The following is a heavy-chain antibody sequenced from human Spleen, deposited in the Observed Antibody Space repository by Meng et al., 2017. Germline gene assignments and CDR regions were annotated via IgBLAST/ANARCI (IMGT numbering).Heavy chain of an antibody. J-gene: IGHJ4*02. D-gene: IGHD6-19*01. V-gene: IGHV1-2*06. CDR1: GYTSASYG. CDR2: INPNSGGT. Sequence: QVQLVQSGAEVKKPGASVWISCKASGYTSASYGISWFRQAPGQGLEWMGRINPNSGGTNYAQKFQGRVTMTRDTSISTAYMELSRLRSDDTAVYYCARLGSGWYYFDYWGQGTLVTVSS. CDR3: ARLGSGWYYFDY.